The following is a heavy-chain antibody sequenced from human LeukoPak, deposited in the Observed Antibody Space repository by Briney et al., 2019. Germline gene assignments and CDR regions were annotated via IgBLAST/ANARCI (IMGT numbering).Heavy chain of an antibody. V-gene: IGHV5-51*01. CDR1: GYSFTSYW. J-gene: IGHJ6*03. CDR3: ARHETHYYGSGSYLSYYYYYMDV. D-gene: IGHD3-10*01. Sequence: GESLKISCKGSGYSFTSYWIGWVRQMPGKGLEWMGIIYPGDSDTRYSPSFQCQVTISADKSISTAYLQWSSLKASDTAMYYCARHETHYYGSGSYLSYYYYYMDVWGKGTTVTVSS. CDR2: IYPGDSDT.